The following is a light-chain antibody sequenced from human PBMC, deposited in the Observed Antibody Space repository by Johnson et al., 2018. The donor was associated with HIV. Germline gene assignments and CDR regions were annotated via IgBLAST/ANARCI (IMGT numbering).Light chain of an antibody. Sequence: QLVLTQPPSVSAAPGQKVTISCSGSSSNIGNNYVSWYQQLPGTAPKLLIYENNKRPSGIPDRFSGSKSGTSATLGITGLQTGDEADDYCGTWHSSLSGVFGTGTKVTVL. J-gene: IGLJ1*01. CDR1: SSNIGNNY. CDR2: ENN. CDR3: GTWHSSLSGV. V-gene: IGLV1-51*02.